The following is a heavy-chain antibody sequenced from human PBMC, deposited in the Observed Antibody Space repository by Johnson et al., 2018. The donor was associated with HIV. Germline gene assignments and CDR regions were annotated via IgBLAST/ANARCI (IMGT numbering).Heavy chain of an antibody. V-gene: IGHV3-9*01. Sequence: QLVESGGGVVQPGRSLRLSCAASGFTFSYAWMSWVRQAPGKGLEWVSGISWNSGSIGYADSVKGRFTISRDNAKNSLYLQMNSLRAEDTALYYCAKSSIAYAFDIWGQGTMVTVSS. D-gene: IGHD2-2*01. J-gene: IGHJ3*02. CDR2: ISWNSGSI. CDR3: AKSSIAYAFDI. CDR1: GFTFSYAW.